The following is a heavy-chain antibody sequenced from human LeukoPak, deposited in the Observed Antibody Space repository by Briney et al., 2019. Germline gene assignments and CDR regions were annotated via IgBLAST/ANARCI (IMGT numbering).Heavy chain of an antibody. CDR3: ARDRRYSSSTDY. CDR1: GFTFSSHW. Sequence: PGGSLRLSCAASGFTFSSHWMSWVRQAPGKGLEWVANIKQDGSAKYYVDSVRGRFTISRDNAKTSLYLQMNSLRAEDTAVYYCARDRRYSSSTDYWGQGTLVTVSS. D-gene: IGHD6-13*01. J-gene: IGHJ4*02. CDR2: IKQDGSAK. V-gene: IGHV3-7*01.